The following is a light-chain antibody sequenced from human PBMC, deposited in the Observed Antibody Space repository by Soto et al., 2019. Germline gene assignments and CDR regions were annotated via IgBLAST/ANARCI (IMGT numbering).Light chain of an antibody. V-gene: IGKV1-6*01. CDR1: QGIRTD. J-gene: IGKJ1*01. CDR3: LQDYSYPRT. Sequence: AVQLTQSPSSLSASVGDRVTITCRASQGIRTDLGWYQQKPGKAPKVLIFGASTLQSGVPSRFSGSGSGTDFTLTIRSLQPEDLGTYYCLQDYSYPRTFGQGTKVEIK. CDR2: GAS.